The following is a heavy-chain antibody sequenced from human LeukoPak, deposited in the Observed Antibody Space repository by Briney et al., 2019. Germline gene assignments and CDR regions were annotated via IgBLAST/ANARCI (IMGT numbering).Heavy chain of an antibody. D-gene: IGHD6-13*01. CDR1: GFTFSSYG. V-gene: IGHV3-23*01. CDR3: ANCAAAGDYYYYYYMDV. J-gene: IGHJ6*03. Sequence: GGSLRLSCAASGFTFSSYGMSWVRQAPGKGLEWVSAISGSGGSTYYADSVKGRFTISRDNSKNTLYLQMNSLRAEDTAVYYCANCAAAGDYYYYYYMDVWGKGTTVTISS. CDR2: ISGSGGST.